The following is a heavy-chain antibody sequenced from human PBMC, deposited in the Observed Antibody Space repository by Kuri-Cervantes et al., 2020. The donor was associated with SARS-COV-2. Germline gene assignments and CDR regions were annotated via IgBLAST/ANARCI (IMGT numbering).Heavy chain of an antibody. CDR2: INPNSGGT. CDR1: GYTFTGYY. J-gene: IGHJ4*02. V-gene: IGHV1-2*02. CDR3: ARGGIAARLVFDY. D-gene: IGHD6-6*01. Sequence: ASFKVSCKASGYTFTGYYMHWVRQAPGQGLEWMGWINPNSGGTNYAQKFQGRVTMTRDTSISTAYMELSRLRSDDTAVYYCARGGIAARLVFDYWGQGTLVTVSS.